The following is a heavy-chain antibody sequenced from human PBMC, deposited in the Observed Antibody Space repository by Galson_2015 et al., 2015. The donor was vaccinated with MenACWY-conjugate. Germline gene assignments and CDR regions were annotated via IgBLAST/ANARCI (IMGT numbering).Heavy chain of an antibody. CDR3: AKDVYMDV. CDR2: ISDSGAAT. Sequence: SLRLSCAVSGFTFRPYAMSWVRQAPGKGLEWVAIISDSGAATHYIDSVKGRFTISRDNSKNTLYLQMSRLRAEDTALYYCAKDVYMDVWGKGTTVPVSS. J-gene: IGHJ6*03. V-gene: IGHV3-23*01. CDR1: GFTFRPYA.